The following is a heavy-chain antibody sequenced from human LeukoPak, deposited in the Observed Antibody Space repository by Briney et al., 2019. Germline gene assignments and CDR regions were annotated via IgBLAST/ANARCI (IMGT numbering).Heavy chain of an antibody. V-gene: IGHV4-34*01. Sequence: PSETLSLTCAVYGGSFSGYYWSWIRQPPGKGLEWIGEINHSGSTNYNPSLKSRVTISVDTSKNQFSLKLSSVTAADTAVYYCARGDTNDTDCTNGVCYVLGYWGQGTLVTVSS. CDR1: GGSFSGYY. J-gene: IGHJ4*02. CDR3: ARGDTNDTDCTNGVCYVLGY. CDR2: INHSGST. D-gene: IGHD2-8*01.